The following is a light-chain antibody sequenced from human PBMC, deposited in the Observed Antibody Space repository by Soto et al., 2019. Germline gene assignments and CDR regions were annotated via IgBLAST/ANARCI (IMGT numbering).Light chain of an antibody. Sequence: EIVMTQSPATLSVSPGERATLSCRASQDISDNLAWYQQKPGQAPRLVIYASTRATGIPARFSGSGSGTEFTLTISSLQSEDFAVYYCQQYYNLPLTFGQGTELEIK. CDR1: QDISDN. J-gene: IGKJ2*01. V-gene: IGKV3-15*01. CDR3: QQYYNLPLT. CDR2: AS.